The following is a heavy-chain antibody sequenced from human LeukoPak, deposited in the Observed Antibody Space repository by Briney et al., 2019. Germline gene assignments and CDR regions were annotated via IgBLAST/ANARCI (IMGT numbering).Heavy chain of an antibody. CDR2: IYSGGST. Sequence: PGGSLRLSCTVSGFTVSSNSMSWVRQAPGKGLEWVSFIYSGGSTHYSDSVKGRFTISRDNSKNTLYLQMNSLRAKDTAVYYCARRDGDYSHPYDYWGQGTLVTVS. CDR3: ARRDGDYSHPYDY. D-gene: IGHD4-17*01. CDR1: GFTVSSNS. V-gene: IGHV3-53*01. J-gene: IGHJ4*02.